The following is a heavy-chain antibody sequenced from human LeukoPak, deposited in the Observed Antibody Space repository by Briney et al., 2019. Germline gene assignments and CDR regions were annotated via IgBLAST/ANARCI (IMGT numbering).Heavy chain of an antibody. J-gene: IGHJ6*03. Sequence: GGSLRLSCAASGFTFSNYGMHWVRQAPGKGLEWVAVIWYDGSNKYYADSVKGRFTISRDNSKNTLYLQMNSLRAEDTAVYYCARGIAAAGNDYMDVWGKGTTVTVSS. D-gene: IGHD6-13*01. CDR3: ARGIAAAGNDYMDV. CDR1: GFTFSNYG. V-gene: IGHV3-33*01. CDR2: IWYDGSNK.